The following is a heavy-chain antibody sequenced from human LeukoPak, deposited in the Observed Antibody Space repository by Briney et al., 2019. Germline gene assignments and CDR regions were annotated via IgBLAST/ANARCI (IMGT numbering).Heavy chain of an antibody. CDR2: MNIDGSEK. Sequence: GGSLRLSCAASGFTFSNYWMGRVRQAPGKRLEWVANMNIDGSEKYYADSVKGRFSISRDNARNSVYLQMASLRVEDTAVYCCARDPVEWELLLDYWGQGTLVTVSS. V-gene: IGHV3-7*01. CDR3: ARDPVEWELLLDY. D-gene: IGHD1-26*01. J-gene: IGHJ4*02. CDR1: GFTFSNYW.